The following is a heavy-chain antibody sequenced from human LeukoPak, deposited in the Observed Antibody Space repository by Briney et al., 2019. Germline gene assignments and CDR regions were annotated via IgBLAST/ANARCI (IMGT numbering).Heavy chain of an antibody. CDR1: GFTFSSYS. Sequence: GGSLRLSCAASGFTFSSYSMNWVRQAPGKGLEWVSYISSSSSTIYYADSVKGRFTISRDNAKNSLYLQMNSLRAEDTAVYYCARDNGYNSPEPFDYWGQGTLVTVSS. CDR3: ARDNGYNSPEPFDY. J-gene: IGHJ4*02. V-gene: IGHV3-48*04. D-gene: IGHD5-24*01. CDR2: ISSSSSTI.